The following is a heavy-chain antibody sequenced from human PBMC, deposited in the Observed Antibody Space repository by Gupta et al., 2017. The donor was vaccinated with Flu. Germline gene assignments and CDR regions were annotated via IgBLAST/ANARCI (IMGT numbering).Heavy chain of an antibody. CDR3: ATVTPGC. D-gene: IGHD4-17*01. CDR1: GFTFSSSY. V-gene: IGHV3-74*03. Sequence: EMQLVESVGDLVHPGGSLRLSCASSGFTFSSSYLQWVRQAPGKGLVWVSRINPDGSSTTYVESVKGRFTISRDNAKNTLYLQMNSLGDDDTAVYYCATVTPGCWGQGTLVTVSS. CDR2: INPDGSST. J-gene: IGHJ4*02.